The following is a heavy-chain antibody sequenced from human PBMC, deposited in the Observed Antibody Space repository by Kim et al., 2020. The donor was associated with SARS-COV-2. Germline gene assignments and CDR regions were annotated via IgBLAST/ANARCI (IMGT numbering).Heavy chain of an antibody. D-gene: IGHD5-12*01. Sequence: SETLSLTCAVYGGSFSGYYWSWIRQPPGKGLEWIGEINHSGSTNYNPSLKSRVTISVDTSKNQFSLKLSSVTAADTAVYYCARVATWGRLQTNAFDIWGQGTMVTVSS. V-gene: IGHV4-34*01. CDR3: ARVATWGRLQTNAFDI. CDR2: INHSGST. CDR1: GGSFSGYY. J-gene: IGHJ3*02.